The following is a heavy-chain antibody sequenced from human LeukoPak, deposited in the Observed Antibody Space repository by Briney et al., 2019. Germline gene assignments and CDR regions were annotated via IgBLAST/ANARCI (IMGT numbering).Heavy chain of an antibody. V-gene: IGHV1-46*01. D-gene: IGHD1-26*01. CDR2: INPTGGST. J-gene: IGHJ5*02. Sequence: ASVKVSCKASGYTFTSYYMHWVRQAPGQGLEWMGLINPTGGSTGYAQKFQGRVTMTRDMSTSTDHMELSSLRSEDTAIYYCARDNSAGDNAWWFDPWGQGTLVTVSS. CDR1: GYTFTSYY. CDR3: ARDNSAGDNAWWFDP.